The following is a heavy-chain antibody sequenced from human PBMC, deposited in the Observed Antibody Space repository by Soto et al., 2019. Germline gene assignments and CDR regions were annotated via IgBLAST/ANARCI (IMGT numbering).Heavy chain of an antibody. Sequence: QVQLQQWGAGLLKPSETLSLTCAVYGGSFSGYYWSWIRQPPGKGLEWIGEINHSGSTNYNPSLKSRVTISVDTSKNQFSLKLSSVTAADTAVYYCARASDIAAAGIYYYYYMDVWGKGTTVTVSS. D-gene: IGHD6-13*01. CDR2: INHSGST. CDR3: ARASDIAAAGIYYYYYMDV. V-gene: IGHV4-34*01. J-gene: IGHJ6*03. CDR1: GGSFSGYY.